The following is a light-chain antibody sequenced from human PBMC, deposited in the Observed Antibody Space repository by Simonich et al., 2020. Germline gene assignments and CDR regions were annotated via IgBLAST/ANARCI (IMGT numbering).Light chain of an antibody. CDR3: QSYDSSNSWV. V-gene: IGLV6-57*03. Sequence: NFMLTQPHSVSESPGKTVTISCTRSSGSIASNYVQWYQQRPGSAPTTLIYEDNQSPSGVPDRFSGSIDSSSNSASLTISGLKTEDEADYYCQSYDSSNSWVFGGGTKLTVL. CDR2: EDN. J-gene: IGLJ3*02. CDR1: SGSIASNY.